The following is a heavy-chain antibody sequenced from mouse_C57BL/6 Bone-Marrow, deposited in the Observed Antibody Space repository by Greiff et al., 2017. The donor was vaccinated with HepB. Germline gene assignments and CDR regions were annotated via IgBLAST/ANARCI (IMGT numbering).Heavy chain of an antibody. J-gene: IGHJ2*01. V-gene: IGHV1-81*01. CDR2: IYPRSGNT. D-gene: IGHD1-1*01. CDR3: ARYDYGNSHHFDY. Sequence: QVQLKQSGAELARPGASVKLSCKASGYTFTSYGISWVKQRTGQGLEWIGEIYPRSGNTYYNEKFKGKATLTADKSSSTAYMELRSLTSEDSAVYFCARYDYGNSHHFDYWGQGTTLTVSS. CDR1: GYTFTSYG.